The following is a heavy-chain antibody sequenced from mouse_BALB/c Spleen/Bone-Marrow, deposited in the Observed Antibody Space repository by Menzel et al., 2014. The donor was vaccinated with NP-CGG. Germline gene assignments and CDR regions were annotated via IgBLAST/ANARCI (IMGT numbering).Heavy chain of an antibody. CDR2: ILPGSGIT. D-gene: IGHD2-14*01. J-gene: IGHJ2*01. V-gene: IGHV1-9*01. Sequence: VQGVESGAELMKPGASVKISCKATGYTFSSYWIEWVKQRPGHGLEWIGEILPGSGITNYNEKFKGKATSTADTSSNTAYMQLSSLTSEDSAVYYCTRGGSYYRYLDYWGQGTTLTVSS. CDR1: GYTFSSYW. CDR3: TRGGSYYRYLDY.